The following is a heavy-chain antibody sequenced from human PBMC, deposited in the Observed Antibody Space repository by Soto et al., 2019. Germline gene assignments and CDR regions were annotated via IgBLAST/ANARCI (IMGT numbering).Heavy chain of an antibody. CDR1: GFTFSSYA. J-gene: IGHJ4*02. V-gene: IGHV3-30-3*01. D-gene: IGHD1-26*01. CDR3: AREYRSRWELSGGFDY. Sequence: QVQLVESGGGVVQPGRSLRLSCAASGFTFSSYAMHWVRQAPGKGLEWVAVISYDGSNKYYADSVKGRFTISRDNSKNTLELRMNSLRAEDTAVYYCAREYRSRWELSGGFDYWGQGTLVTVSS. CDR2: ISYDGSNK.